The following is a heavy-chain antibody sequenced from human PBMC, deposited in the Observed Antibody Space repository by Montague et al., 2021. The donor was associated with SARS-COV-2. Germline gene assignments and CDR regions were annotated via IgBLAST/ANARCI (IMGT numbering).Heavy chain of an antibody. CDR2: TNYRSKWTS. D-gene: IGHD4-17*01. J-gene: IGHJ4*02. CDR1: GDSVRSNTAA. CDR3: VRDTGSAQAGFDA. V-gene: IGHV6-1*01. Sequence: CAISGDSVRSNTAAWNWIRQSPSGGLEWLGRTNYRSKWTSDYATSVEGRISIDPDTSKNQFFLHLRSVTPEDTCVYYCVRDTGSAQAGFDAWGQGTLVTVTS.